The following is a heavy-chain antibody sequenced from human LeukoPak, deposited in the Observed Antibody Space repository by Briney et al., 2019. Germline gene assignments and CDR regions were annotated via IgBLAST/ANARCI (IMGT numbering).Heavy chain of an antibody. CDR2: VYSGGNT. V-gene: IGHV3-66*01. Sequence: GGSLRLSCAASGFTVSSYYVTWVRQAPGKGLDWVSIVYSGGNTYYTDSVKGRFTVSRDNSKNTLYLQMNNLRAEDTAVYYCAMNSFDYHYTLNYRGQGTLVTVSS. CDR1: GFTVSSYY. CDR3: AMNSFDYHYTLNY. J-gene: IGHJ4*02. D-gene: IGHD3-16*01.